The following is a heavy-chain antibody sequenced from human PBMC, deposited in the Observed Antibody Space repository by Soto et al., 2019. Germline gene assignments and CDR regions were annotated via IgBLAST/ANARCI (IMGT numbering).Heavy chain of an antibody. CDR3: ARDDTVKYYYYGMDV. V-gene: IGHV1-18*01. D-gene: IGHD5-18*01. CDR1: GYTFTSYG. Sequence: QVQLVQSGAEVKKPGASVKVSCKASGYTFTSYGISWVRQAPGQGLEWMGWISAYNGNTNYAQKLQGRVTMTTDTSTSKAYMELRSLRSDDTAVYYCARDDTVKYYYYGMDVWGQGTTVTVSS. CDR2: ISAYNGNT. J-gene: IGHJ6*02.